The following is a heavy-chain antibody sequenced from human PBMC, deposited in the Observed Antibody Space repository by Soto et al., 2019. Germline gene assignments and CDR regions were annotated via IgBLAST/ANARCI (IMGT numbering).Heavy chain of an antibody. D-gene: IGHD2-15*01. J-gene: IGHJ4*02. CDR3: ARHVGRFFDY. Sequence: QVQLQESGPGLVKPSETLSLTCAVSGGSVSSRNWWSWVRQPPGKGLEWIGQISQSGTANYNPSRKRRVTISVDKSKNQFPLILRSVTAADTAVYFWARHVGRFFDYWGQGILVNVPS. CDR1: GGSVSSRNW. V-gene: IGHV4-4*02. CDR2: ISQSGTA.